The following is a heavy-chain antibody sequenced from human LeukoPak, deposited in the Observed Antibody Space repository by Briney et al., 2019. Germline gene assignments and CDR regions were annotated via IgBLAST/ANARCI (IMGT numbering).Heavy chain of an antibody. V-gene: IGHV3-23*01. Sequence: PRGSLRHYFADSGLTFRPYWMSWVRQAPAKGLECVSHISGSGDNTYYADSVKGRFTISRDNSKNTLYLQMKSLRAEDTAVYYCAKDIVGPTMYFDDWGQGTLVTVSS. J-gene: IGHJ4*02. CDR2: ISGSGDNT. CDR3: AKDIVGPTMYFDD. D-gene: IGHD1-26*01. CDR1: GLTFRPYW.